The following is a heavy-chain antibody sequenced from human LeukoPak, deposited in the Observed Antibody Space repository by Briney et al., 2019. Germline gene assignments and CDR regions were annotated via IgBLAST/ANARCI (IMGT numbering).Heavy chain of an antibody. V-gene: IGHV1-46*01. J-gene: IGHJ4*02. CDR2: INPSGDST. D-gene: IGHD3-16*01. CDR1: EYSFTIKH. Sequence: GASVKISCKGSEYSFTIKHRHWVRQAPGQGLEWMGVINPSGDSTTYAQNFQGRVTMTRDTSTSTVYMELRSLRSEDTAIYYCAKLATSDTGETYWGQGTLVTVSS. CDR3: AKLATSDTGETY.